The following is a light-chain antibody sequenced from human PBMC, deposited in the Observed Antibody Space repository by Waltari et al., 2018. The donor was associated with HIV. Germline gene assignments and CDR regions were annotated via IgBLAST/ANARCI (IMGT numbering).Light chain of an antibody. V-gene: IGLV1-47*01. CDR1: SSNIGSNY. J-gene: IGLJ3*02. CDR3: AAWDDSLSRWV. CDR2: RNK. Sequence: QSVLTQPPSASGTPGQRVTISCSRSSSNIGSNYVYWYQQLPGTTPKLLISRNKQRPSGVPDRFSGSKSGTSASLAISGLRSEDEADYYCAAWDDSLSRWVFGGGTKLTVL.